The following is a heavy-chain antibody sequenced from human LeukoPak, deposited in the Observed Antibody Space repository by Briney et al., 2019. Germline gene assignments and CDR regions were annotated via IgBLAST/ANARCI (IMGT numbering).Heavy chain of an antibody. J-gene: IGHJ4*02. CDR2: INHSGST. V-gene: IGHV4-34*01. Sequence: KPSETLSLTCAVYGGSFSGYYWSWIRQPPGKGLEWIGEINHSGSTNYNPSLKSRVTISVDTSKNQFSLKLSSVTAADTAVYYCAREIASYDYVWGSYRKGGNYFDYWGQGTLVTVSS. D-gene: IGHD3-16*02. CDR3: AREIASYDYVWGSYRKGGNYFDY. CDR1: GGSFSGYY.